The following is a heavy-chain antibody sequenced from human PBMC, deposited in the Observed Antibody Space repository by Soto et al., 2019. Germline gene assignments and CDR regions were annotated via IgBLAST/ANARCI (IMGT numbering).Heavy chain of an antibody. J-gene: IGHJ4*02. CDR1: GFTFGNYW. V-gene: IGHV3-74*01. Sequence: EVQLVESGGGLVQPGGSLRLSCAASGFTFGNYWMHWVRQAPGKGLVWVARINSDGSSTSYADSVKGRFTISRDNAKHTLYLQMNGLRAEDTGMYYCTKVISTVGGDFDSWGQGTLFTVSS. CDR3: TKVISTVGGDFDS. CDR2: INSDGSST. D-gene: IGHD3-16*01.